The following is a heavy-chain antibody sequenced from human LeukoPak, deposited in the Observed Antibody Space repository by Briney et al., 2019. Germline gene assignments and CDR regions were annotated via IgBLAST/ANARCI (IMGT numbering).Heavy chain of an antibody. Sequence: HPGGSLRLSGAASGFIVSHNYMTWVRQAPGKGLEWISVIYIDGTTYYADSVKGRFTISRDQANNTLYLQMNTLRDEDTAVYYCARGPRYSFYWGQGTLVSVSS. CDR1: GFIVSHNY. CDR2: IYIDGTT. J-gene: IGHJ4*02. V-gene: IGHV3-53*01. D-gene: IGHD6-13*01. CDR3: ARGPRYSFY.